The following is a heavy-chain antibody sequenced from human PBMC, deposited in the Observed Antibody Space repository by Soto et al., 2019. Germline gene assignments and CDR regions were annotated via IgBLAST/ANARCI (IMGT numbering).Heavy chain of an antibody. D-gene: IGHD3-3*01. CDR2: IKQDGSEK. Sequence: GGSLRLSCAASGFTFSSYWMSWVRQAPGKGLEWVANIKQDGSEKYYVDSVKGRFTISRDNAKNSLYLQMNSLRAEDTAVYYCARETYDFWSGSLVYGMDVWGQGTTVPVSS. V-gene: IGHV3-7*01. J-gene: IGHJ6*02. CDR3: ARETYDFWSGSLVYGMDV. CDR1: GFTFSSYW.